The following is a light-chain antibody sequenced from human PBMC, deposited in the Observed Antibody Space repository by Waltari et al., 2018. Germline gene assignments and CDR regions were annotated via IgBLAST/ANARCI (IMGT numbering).Light chain of an antibody. V-gene: IGLV3-21*04. Sequence: SYVVTQPPSVSVAPGETATITCEGDNIETYSVHWYQQKAGQAPVLVIFYDRDRPSGIPDRFSGSNSGNTATLTISRVEAGDEARYYCHVWHPHVDPGVFGTGTEVTVL. J-gene: IGLJ1*01. CDR1: NIETYS. CDR3: HVWHPHVDPGV. CDR2: YDR.